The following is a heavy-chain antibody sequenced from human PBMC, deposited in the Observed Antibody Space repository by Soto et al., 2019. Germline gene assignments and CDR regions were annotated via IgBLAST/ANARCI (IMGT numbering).Heavy chain of an antibody. Sequence: SETLSLTCAVSGGSISSGGYSWSWIRQPPGKGLEWIGYIYHSGSTYYNPSLKSRVTISVDRSKNQFSLKLSSVTAADTAVYYCARVGGWCSGGSCYYFDYWGQGTLVTVSS. CDR3: ARVGGWCSGGSCYYFDY. D-gene: IGHD2-15*01. CDR1: GGSISSGGYS. CDR2: IYHSGST. J-gene: IGHJ4*02. V-gene: IGHV4-30-2*01.